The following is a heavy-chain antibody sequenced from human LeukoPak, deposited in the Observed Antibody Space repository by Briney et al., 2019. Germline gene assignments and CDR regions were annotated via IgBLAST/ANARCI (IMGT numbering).Heavy chain of an antibody. CDR1: GGSFSGYY. CDR2: INHSGST. Sequence: SETLSLTCAVYGGSFSGYYWSWIRQPPGKGLEWIGEINHSGSTNYNPSLKSRVTISVDTSKNQFSLKLSSVTAADTAVYYCARGHIVATTNWFDPWGPGTLVTVSS. CDR3: ARGHIVATTNWFDP. J-gene: IGHJ5*02. D-gene: IGHD5-12*01. V-gene: IGHV4-34*01.